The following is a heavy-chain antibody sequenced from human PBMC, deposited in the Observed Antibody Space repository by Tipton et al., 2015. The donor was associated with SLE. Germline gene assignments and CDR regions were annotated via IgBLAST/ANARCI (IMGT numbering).Heavy chain of an antibody. V-gene: IGHV4-34*01. D-gene: IGHD5-12*01. CDR3: ARHPPRGGSGYALDN. CDR2: INHSGST. Sequence: TLSLTCAVYGGSFSGYYWSWIRQPPGKGLEWIGEINHSGSTNYNPSLKSRVTISVNTSKNQFPLKLSSVTAADTAVYYCARHPPRGGSGYALDNWGQGTLVTVSS. CDR1: GGSFSGYY. J-gene: IGHJ4*02.